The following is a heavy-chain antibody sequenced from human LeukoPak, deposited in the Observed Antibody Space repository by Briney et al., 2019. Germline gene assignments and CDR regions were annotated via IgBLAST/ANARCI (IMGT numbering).Heavy chain of an antibody. J-gene: IGHJ5*02. CDR3: ARVITIFGVVITYNWFDP. CDR1: GGTFSSYA. CDR2: IIPIFGTA. D-gene: IGHD3-3*01. Sequence: SVNVSCKASGGTFSSYAISWVRQAPGQGLEWMGGIIPIFGTANYAQKFQGRVTITADESTSTAYMELSSLRSEDTAVYYCARVITIFGVVITYNWFDPWGQGTLVTVSS. V-gene: IGHV1-69*01.